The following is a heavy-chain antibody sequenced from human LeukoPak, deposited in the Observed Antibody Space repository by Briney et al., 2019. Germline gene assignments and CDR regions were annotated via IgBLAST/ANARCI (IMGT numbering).Heavy chain of an antibody. CDR1: GFTFSSYA. Sequence: GGSLRLSCAASGFTFSSYAMHWVRQAPGKGLEWVAVISYDGSNKYYADSVKGRFTISRDNSKNTLYLQVNSLRAEDTAVYYCAKDRKYDSSGYPPSWFDPWGQGTLVTVSS. J-gene: IGHJ5*02. CDR3: AKDRKYDSSGYPPSWFDP. CDR2: ISYDGSNK. D-gene: IGHD3-22*01. V-gene: IGHV3-30*04.